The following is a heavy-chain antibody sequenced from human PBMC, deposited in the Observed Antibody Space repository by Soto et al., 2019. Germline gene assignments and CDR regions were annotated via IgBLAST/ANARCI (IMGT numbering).Heavy chain of an antibody. CDR3: AREGFDHRPDY. Sequence: QVQLQESGPGLVKPSETLSLTCAVSGDSISSPKWWSWYRQPPGKGLELIGEMFASGSSNYNPSLNYRVTISPDTSKNHFSLKLTALTAADTAIYYCAREGFDHRPDYWGQGIPVTVSS. CDR1: GDSISSPKW. CDR2: MFASGSS. J-gene: IGHJ4*02. V-gene: IGHV4-4*02.